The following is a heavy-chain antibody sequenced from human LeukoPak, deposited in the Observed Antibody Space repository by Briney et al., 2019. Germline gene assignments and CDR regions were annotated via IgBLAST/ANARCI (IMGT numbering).Heavy chain of an antibody. CDR2: ISSSGNT. D-gene: IGHD3-10*01. J-gene: IGHJ4*02. CDR3: ARDRGELYDY. CDR1: GASISDYY. Sequence: PSETLSLTCTASGASISDYYWSWIRQPAGKGLEWIGRISSSGNTNYNPSLKSRVTMSVDTSKNQFSLKLSSVTAADTAVYYCARDRGELYDYWGQGTLVTVSS. V-gene: IGHV4-4*07.